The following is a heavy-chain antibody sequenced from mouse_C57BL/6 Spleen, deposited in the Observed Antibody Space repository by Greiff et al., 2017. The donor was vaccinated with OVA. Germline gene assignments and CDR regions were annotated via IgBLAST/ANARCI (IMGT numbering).Heavy chain of an antibody. J-gene: IGHJ2*01. V-gene: IGHV1-59*01. D-gene: IGHD2-3*01. Sequence: QVQLQQPGAELVRPGTSVKLSCKASGYTFTSYWMHWVKQRPGQGLEWIGVIDPSDSYTNYNQKFKGKATLTVDTSSSTAYLQLSSLTSEDSAVDYCARAIYAGYLYYFDYWGQGTTLTVS. CDR1: GYTFTSYW. CDR3: ARAIYAGYLYYFDY. CDR2: IDPSDSYT.